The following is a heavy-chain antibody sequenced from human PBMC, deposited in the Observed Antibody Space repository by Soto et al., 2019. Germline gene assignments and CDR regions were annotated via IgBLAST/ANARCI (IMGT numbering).Heavy chain of an antibody. J-gene: IGHJ4*02. D-gene: IGHD6-13*01. Sequence: ASVRVSCKASGYTFTSYAMHWVRPAPGQRRECMGWINAGNGNTKYSQKFQGRVTITRDTSASTAYMELSSLRSEDTAVYSCARQSYSSSWYQSTIDYWGQGTLIT. CDR3: ARQSYSSSWYQSTIDY. CDR1: GYTFTSYA. V-gene: IGHV1-3*01. CDR2: INAGNGNT.